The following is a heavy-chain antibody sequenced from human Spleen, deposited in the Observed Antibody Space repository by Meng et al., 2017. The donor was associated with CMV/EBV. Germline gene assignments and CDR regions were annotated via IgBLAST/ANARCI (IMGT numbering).Heavy chain of an antibody. Sequence: SETLSLTCTVSGGSMSHSSYYWGWIRQPPGKGLEWIGNINYSGSTYYNPSLKSRITVSVDTSKKQFSLNLGSVTAADTAVYYCARGRRDDFWSGYYWYYFDHWGQGTLVPSPQ. CDR3: ARGRRDDFWSGYYWYYFDH. J-gene: IGHJ4*02. V-gene: IGHV4-39*07. D-gene: IGHD3-3*01. CDR1: GGSMSHSSYY. CDR2: INYSGST.